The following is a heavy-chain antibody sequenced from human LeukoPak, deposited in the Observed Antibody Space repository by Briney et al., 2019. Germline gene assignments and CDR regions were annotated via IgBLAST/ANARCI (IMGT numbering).Heavy chain of an antibody. D-gene: IGHD6-13*01. CDR3: ARGLPIVSRSWYPFDP. Sequence: ASVKVSCKASGYTFTSYAVIWVRQVPGQGLEWMGWISPNNGNTDFAQNFQDRVTMTTDTSTSTVYMELRSLRSDDTAVYYCARGLPIVSRSWYPFDPWGQGTLVTVSS. V-gene: IGHV1-18*01. J-gene: IGHJ5*02. CDR1: GYTFTSYA. CDR2: ISPNNGNT.